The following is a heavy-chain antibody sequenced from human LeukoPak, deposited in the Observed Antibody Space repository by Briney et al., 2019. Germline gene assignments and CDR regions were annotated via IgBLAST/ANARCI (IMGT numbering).Heavy chain of an antibody. Sequence: GGSLRLSCAASGFTFSSYAMSWVRQAPGKGLEWVSAISGSGGSTYYADSVKGRFTISRDNSKNTLYLQMNSLRAEDTAVYYCARSRAYYDYVWGSSYDYWGQGTLVTVSS. J-gene: IGHJ4*02. CDR2: ISGSGGST. CDR1: GFTFSSYA. V-gene: IGHV3-23*01. D-gene: IGHD3-16*01. CDR3: ARSRAYYDYVWGSSYDY.